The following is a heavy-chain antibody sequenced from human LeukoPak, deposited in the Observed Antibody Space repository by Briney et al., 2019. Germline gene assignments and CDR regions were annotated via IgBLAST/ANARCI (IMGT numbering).Heavy chain of an antibody. CDR2: INPNSGGT. CDR3: ARRIAARREYYFDY. D-gene: IGHD6-6*01. Sequence: ASVKVSCKASGYTFTGYYMHWVRQAPGQGLEWMGWINPNSGGTNYAQKFQGRVTMTRDTSISTAYMELSRLRSDDTAVYYCARRIAARREYYFDYWGQGTLVTVSS. J-gene: IGHJ4*02. CDR1: GYTFTGYY. V-gene: IGHV1-2*02.